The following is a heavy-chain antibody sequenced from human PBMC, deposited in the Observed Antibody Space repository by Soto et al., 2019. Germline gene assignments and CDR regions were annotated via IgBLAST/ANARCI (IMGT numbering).Heavy chain of an antibody. Sequence: GGSLRLSGASSGFTFSSYAMIWVRQAPGKGLDLVSAISGSGGSTYYAYSVKGRFTISRYNSKNTLYLQMNSLRAEDTAVYYCAKDALRRYGDPNWFDPWGQGTLVTVSS. CDR2: ISGSGGST. V-gene: IGHV3-23*01. CDR1: GFTFSSYA. J-gene: IGHJ5*02. D-gene: IGHD4-17*01. CDR3: AKDALRRYGDPNWFDP.